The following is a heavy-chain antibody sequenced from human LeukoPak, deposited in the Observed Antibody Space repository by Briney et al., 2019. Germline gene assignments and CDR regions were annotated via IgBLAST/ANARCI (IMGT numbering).Heavy chain of an antibody. CDR2: ISYDGSNK. D-gene: IGHD4-23*01. CDR3: AKTLLVRGGAFDI. CDR1: GFTFSSYG. V-gene: IGHV3-30*18. J-gene: IGHJ3*02. Sequence: GGSLRLSCAASGFTFSSYGMHWVRQAPGKGLDWVAVISYDGSNKYYADSVKGRFTVSRDNSKNTLYLQMNSLRAEDTAVYYCAKTLLVRGGAFDIWGQGTMVTVSS.